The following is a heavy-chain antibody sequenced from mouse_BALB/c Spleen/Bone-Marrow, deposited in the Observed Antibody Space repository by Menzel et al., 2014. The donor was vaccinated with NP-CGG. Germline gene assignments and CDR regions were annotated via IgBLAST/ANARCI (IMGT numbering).Heavy chain of an antibody. J-gene: IGHJ4*01. Sequence: VQLQQSGPELVKPGASVKMSCKASGYTFTSYVMHWVKQKPGQGLEWIGYINPYNDGTKYNETFKGKATLTSDKSSSTAYMELSSLTSEDSAVYYCAPGQLGLRRNAMDYWGQGTSVTVSS. V-gene: IGHV1-14*01. D-gene: IGHD3-1*01. CDR2: INPYNDGT. CDR1: GYTFTSYV. CDR3: APGQLGLRRNAMDY.